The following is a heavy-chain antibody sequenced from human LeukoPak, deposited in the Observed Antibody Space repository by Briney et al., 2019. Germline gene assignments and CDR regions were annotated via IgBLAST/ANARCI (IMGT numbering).Heavy chain of an antibody. V-gene: IGHV4-31*03. Sequence: LSLTCTVSGGSIRSGGYYWSWIRQHPGKGLEWIGYIYYRGNTYYNPSLKSRVTITVDTSKNQFSLKLSSVTSADTAGYYCAIVDCSSTSCPMGSIYGPWGQGTLVTLPS. CDR2: IYYRGNT. J-gene: IGHJ5*02. D-gene: IGHD2-2*01. CDR1: GGSIRSGGYY. CDR3: AIVDCSSTSCPMGSIYGP.